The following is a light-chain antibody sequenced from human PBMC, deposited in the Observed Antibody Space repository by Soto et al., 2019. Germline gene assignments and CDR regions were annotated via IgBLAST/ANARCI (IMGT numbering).Light chain of an antibody. Sequence: DIQMTQSPSSLSASVGDTVTISRRASQSIRAYLNWYQHKPGKAPQLLIYAATSLHSGVPSRFSGSGSGTDFTLTISSLQPEDFATYYCQQTFSVAPLTFGGGTKVDIK. J-gene: IGKJ4*01. CDR3: QQTFSVAPLT. CDR2: AAT. CDR1: QSIRAY. V-gene: IGKV1-39*01.